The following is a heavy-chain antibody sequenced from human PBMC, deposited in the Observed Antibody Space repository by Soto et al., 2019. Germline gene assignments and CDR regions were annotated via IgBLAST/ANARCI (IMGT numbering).Heavy chain of an antibody. V-gene: IGHV4-39*07. J-gene: IGHJ3*02. D-gene: IGHD3-22*01. CDR2: IYYSGST. Sequence: PSETLSLTCTFSGGSIRSSSYYLGWIRQPPGKGLEWIGNIYYSGSTNYNPSLKSRVTISVDTSKNQFSLKLSSVTAADTAVYYCARYCVYYYDSSGSNDAFDIWGQGTMVTVSS. CDR1: GGSIRSSSYY. CDR3: ARYCVYYYDSSGSNDAFDI.